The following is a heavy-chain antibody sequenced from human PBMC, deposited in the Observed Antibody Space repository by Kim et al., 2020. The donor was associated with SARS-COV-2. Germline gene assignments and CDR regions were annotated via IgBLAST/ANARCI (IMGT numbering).Heavy chain of an antibody. CDR2: ST. Sequence: STYYTPSLKSRVTISADTSKNQFSLNLTSVTAADTAVYYCASLNHDYGDCWGQGTLVTVSS. CDR3: ASLNHDYGDC. V-gene: IGHV4-39*01. J-gene: IGHJ4*02.